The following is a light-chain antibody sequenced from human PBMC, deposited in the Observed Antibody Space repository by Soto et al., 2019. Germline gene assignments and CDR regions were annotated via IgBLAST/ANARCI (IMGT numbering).Light chain of an antibody. J-gene: IGKJ1*01. CDR2: EAS. Sequence: DIQMTQSPSTLSASVGDRVTITCRASPSISGSLAWYQQKPGKVPKLLMYEASNLKSGVPSRFSGSGSGTECTLTSSSLQRDDSTSYYCQQYKGYWTFGQGTRVEIK. CDR1: PSISGS. V-gene: IGKV1-5*03. CDR3: QQYKGYWT.